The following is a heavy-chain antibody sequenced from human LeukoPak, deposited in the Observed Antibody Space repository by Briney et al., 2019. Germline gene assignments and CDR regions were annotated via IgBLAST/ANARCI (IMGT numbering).Heavy chain of an antibody. CDR1: GYTFTSYA. J-gene: IGHJ4*02. Sequence: GASVKVSCKASGYTFTSYAMNWVRQAPGQGLEWMGWINTNTGNPTYAQGFTGRFVFSLDTSVSTAYLQISSLKAEDTAAYYCYASGSGWYSSFDYWGQGTLVTVSS. V-gene: IGHV7-4-1*02. CDR3: YASGSGWYSSFDY. D-gene: IGHD6-19*01. CDR2: INTNTGNP.